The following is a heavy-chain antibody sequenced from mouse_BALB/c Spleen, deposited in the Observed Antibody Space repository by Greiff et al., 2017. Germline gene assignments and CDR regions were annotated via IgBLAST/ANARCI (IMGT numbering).Heavy chain of an antibody. CDR3: AREDYGNFDY. Sequence: VMLVESGPELVKPGASVKISCKASGYAFSSSWMNWVKQRPGQGLEWIGRIYPGDGDTNYNGKFKGKATLTADKSSSTAYMQLSSLTSVDSAVYFCAREDYGNFDYWGQGTTLTVSS. D-gene: IGHD2-1*01. CDR1: GYAFSSSW. CDR2: IYPGDGDT. J-gene: IGHJ2*01. V-gene: IGHV1-82*01.